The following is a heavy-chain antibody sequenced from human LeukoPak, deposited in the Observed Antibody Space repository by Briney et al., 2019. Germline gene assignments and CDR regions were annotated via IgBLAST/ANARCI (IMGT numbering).Heavy chain of an antibody. CDR1: GFTFSSYS. D-gene: IGHD6-13*01. CDR3: ASGGIIAAAGPVDY. CDR2: ISSSSSYI. J-gene: IGHJ4*02. Sequence: GGSLRLSCAASGFTFSSYSMNWVRQAPGKGLEWVSSISSSSSYIYYADSVKGRFTISRDNTKNSLYLQMNSLRAEDTAVYYCASGGIIAAAGPVDYWGQGTLVTVSS. V-gene: IGHV3-21*01.